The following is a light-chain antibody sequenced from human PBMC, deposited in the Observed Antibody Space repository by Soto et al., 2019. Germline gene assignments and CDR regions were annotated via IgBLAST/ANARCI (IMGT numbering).Light chain of an antibody. J-gene: IGKJ1*01. CDR2: SAS. Sequence: EIVLTQSPGTLSLSPWERATLSCRASQSISSNLDWYQQKPGQAPRLLIYSASTRATGIPARFSGSGSGTEFTLTISSLQSEDFAVYYCQQYNNWPPRTFGQGTKVDIK. V-gene: IGKV3-15*01. CDR3: QQYNNWPPRT. CDR1: QSISSN.